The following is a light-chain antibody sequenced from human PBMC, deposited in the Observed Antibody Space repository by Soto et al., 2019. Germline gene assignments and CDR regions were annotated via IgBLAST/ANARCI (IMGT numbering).Light chain of an antibody. CDR2: GNS. J-gene: IGLJ2*01. CDR1: SSNIGGGFD. CDR3: QSFDDSLTTYVV. Sequence: QSVLTQPPSVSGAPGQRVTISCTGSSSNIGGGFDVHWYQQVPGTAPKLLIYGNSYRPSGVPDRFSGSKSGASASLDITGLQAEDEAVYYCQSFDDSLTTYVVFGGGTQLTVL. V-gene: IGLV1-40*01.